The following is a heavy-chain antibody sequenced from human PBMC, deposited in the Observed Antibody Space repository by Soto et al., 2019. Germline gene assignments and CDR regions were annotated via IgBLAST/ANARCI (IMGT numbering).Heavy chain of an antibody. CDR1: GGTFSSYA. Sequence: QVQLVQSGAEVKKPGSSVKVSCKASGGTFSSYAISWVRQAPGQGLEWMGGIIPIFGTANYAQKFQGRVTITADESTGTAYMELSSLRSEDTAVYYCARGRGHYYDRSGRSSYWYFDLWGRGTLVTVSS. CDR3: ARGRGHYYDRSGRSSYWYFDL. J-gene: IGHJ2*01. CDR2: IIPIFGTA. V-gene: IGHV1-69*01. D-gene: IGHD3-22*01.